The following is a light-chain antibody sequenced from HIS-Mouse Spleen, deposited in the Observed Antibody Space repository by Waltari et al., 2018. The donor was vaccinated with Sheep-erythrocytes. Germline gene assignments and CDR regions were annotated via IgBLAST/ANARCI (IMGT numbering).Light chain of an antibody. J-gene: IGLJ3*02. V-gene: IGLV3-21*01. Sequence: SYVLTQPPSVSVAPGKTARITCGGNNIGSKSVHWYQQKPGQAPVLVVYDDSDRPSGIPERFSGSNSGNTATLTISGAQVEDEADYYCYSTDSSGNQGVFGGGTKLTVL. CDR3: YSTDSSGNQGV. CDR2: DDS. CDR1: NIGSKS.